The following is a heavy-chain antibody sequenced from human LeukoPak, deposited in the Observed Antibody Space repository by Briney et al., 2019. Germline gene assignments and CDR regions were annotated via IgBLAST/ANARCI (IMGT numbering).Heavy chain of an antibody. J-gene: IGHJ4*02. CDR1: GGSVRSYS. CDR2: IYNGGSP. CDR3: ARNKGVAARHDY. V-gene: IGHV4-59*02. D-gene: IGHD6-19*01. Sequence: SETLSLTCTVSGGSVRSYSWSWIRQPPGKGLEYIGHIYNGGSPTYNPSLMGRLTMSVDTAKNQLSLHLTSVTTADTALYFCARNKGVAARHDYWGQGTLAIVSS.